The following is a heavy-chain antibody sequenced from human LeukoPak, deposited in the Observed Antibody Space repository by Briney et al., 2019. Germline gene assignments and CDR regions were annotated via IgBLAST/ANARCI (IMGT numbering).Heavy chain of an antibody. CDR3: ARFSRITWGDWGEAFDI. V-gene: IGHV4-34*01. Sequence: RPSETLSLTCSVYGGSFSDYFWSWIRQSPGKGLEWIGEIDDGGNTNYNPSLISRVIVSMEKSQKQFSLVMRSVNAADTAVYYCARFSRITWGDWGEAFDIWGQGTTVIVSS. CDR1: GGSFSDYF. CDR2: IDDGGNT. J-gene: IGHJ3*02. D-gene: IGHD2-21*02.